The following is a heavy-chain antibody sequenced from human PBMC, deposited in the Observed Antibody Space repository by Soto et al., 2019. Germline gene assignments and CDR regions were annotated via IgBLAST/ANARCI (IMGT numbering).Heavy chain of an antibody. CDR2: INPNSGGT. V-gene: IGHV1-2*02. J-gene: IGHJ4*02. CDR3: AKSGSLFRPSLGYFDY. Sequence: VASVKVSCKASGFTFTGHYIHWVRQAPGQGLEWMGWINPNSGGTSYAQKFQGRVTMTRDTSITTAYMELSRLSSDDTAVYYCAKSGSLFRPSLGYFDYWGQGTLVTV. CDR1: GFTFTGHY. D-gene: IGHD1-26*01.